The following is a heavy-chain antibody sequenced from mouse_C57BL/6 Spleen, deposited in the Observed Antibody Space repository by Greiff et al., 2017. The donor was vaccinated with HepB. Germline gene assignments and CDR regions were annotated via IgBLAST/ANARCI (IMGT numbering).Heavy chain of an antibody. J-gene: IGHJ4*01. CDR1: GYTFTDYE. D-gene: IGHD1-1*01. CDR2: IDPETGGT. CDR3: TRYYYGSSPYAMDY. Sequence: VQLQQSGAELVRPGASVTLSCKASGYTFTDYEMHWVKQTPVHGLEWIGAIDPETGGTAYNQKFKGKAILTADKSSSTAYMELRSLTSEGSAVYYCTRYYYGSSPYAMDYWGQGTSVTVSS. V-gene: IGHV1-15*01.